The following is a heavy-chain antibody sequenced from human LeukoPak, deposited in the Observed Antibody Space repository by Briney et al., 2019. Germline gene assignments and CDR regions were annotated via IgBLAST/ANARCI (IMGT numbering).Heavy chain of an antibody. CDR2: ISAYKGDT. Sequence: SVKVSCKASGYIFASYGISWVRQAPGQGLEWMGWISAYKGDTKYAQNLQGRATLTTDTSTATAYMELRSLTSDDTALYYCARDTALIITPGGPDYWGRGTLITISS. V-gene: IGHV1-18*01. CDR3: ARDTALIITPGGPDY. CDR1: GYIFASYG. D-gene: IGHD3-10*01. J-gene: IGHJ4*02.